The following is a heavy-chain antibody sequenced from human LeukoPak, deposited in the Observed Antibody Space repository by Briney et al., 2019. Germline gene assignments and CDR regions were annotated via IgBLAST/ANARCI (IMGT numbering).Heavy chain of an antibody. V-gene: IGHV4-34*01. CDR1: GGSFSGYY. CDR3: ARTEVVVSVLGFDY. D-gene: IGHD3-22*01. J-gene: IGHJ4*02. CDR2: INHSGST. Sequence: SETLSLTCAVYGGSFSGYYWSWIRQPPGKGLEWIGEINHSGSTNYNPPLKSRVTISVDTSKNQFSLKLSSVTAADTAVYYCARTEVVVSVLGFDYWGQGTLVTVSS.